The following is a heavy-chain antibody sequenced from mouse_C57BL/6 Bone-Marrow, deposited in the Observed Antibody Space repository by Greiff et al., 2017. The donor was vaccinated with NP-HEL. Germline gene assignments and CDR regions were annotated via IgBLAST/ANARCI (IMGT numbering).Heavy chain of an antibody. D-gene: IGHD2-13*01. Sequence: QVQLQQPGAELVRPGSSVKLSCKASGYTFTSYWMDWVKQRPGQGLEWIGNIYPSDSETHYNQKFKDKATLTVDKSSSTAYMQLSSLTSEDSAVYYCVRRGIYYGAWFAYWGQGTLVTVSA. CDR1: GYTFTSYW. CDR2: IYPSDSET. V-gene: IGHV1-61*01. CDR3: VRRGIYYGAWFAY. J-gene: IGHJ3*01.